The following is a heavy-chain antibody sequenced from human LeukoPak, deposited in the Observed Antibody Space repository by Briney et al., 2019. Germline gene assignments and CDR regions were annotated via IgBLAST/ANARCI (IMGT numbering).Heavy chain of an antibody. CDR2: ISSSSSYI. Sequence: GGSLRLSCAASGFTFSNAWMSWVRQAPGEGLEWVSSISSSSSYIYYADSVKGRFTISRDNAKNSLYLQMNSLRAEDTAVYYCARDPHYDILTGYTYWYFDLWGRGTLVTVSS. CDR1: GFTFSNAW. J-gene: IGHJ2*01. CDR3: ARDPHYDILTGYTYWYFDL. V-gene: IGHV3-21*01. D-gene: IGHD3-9*01.